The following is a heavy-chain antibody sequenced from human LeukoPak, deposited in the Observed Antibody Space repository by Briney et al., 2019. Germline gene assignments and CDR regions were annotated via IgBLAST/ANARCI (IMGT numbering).Heavy chain of an antibody. CDR2: IYTSGST. CDR3: ASQHYYGSGSAIYYFDY. V-gene: IGHV4-61*02. J-gene: IGHJ4*02. Sequence: PSETLSLTCTVSGGSISSGSYYWRWIRQPAGKGLEWIGRIYTSGSTSYNPSLESRVTISVDSSKNQFSLKLRLSSVTAADTAVYYCASQHYYGSGSAIYYFDYWGQGTLVTVSS. D-gene: IGHD3-10*01. CDR1: GGSISSGSYY.